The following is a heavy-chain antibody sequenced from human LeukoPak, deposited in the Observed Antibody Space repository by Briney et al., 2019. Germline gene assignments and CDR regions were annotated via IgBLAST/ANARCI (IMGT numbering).Heavy chain of an antibody. Sequence: PGGSLRLSCAASGFTFSDHYMDWVRQAPGKGLEWVGRTRNKANSYTTEYAASVKGRFTISRDDSKNSLYLQMNSLKTEDTAVYYCARESGLGAFDYWGQETLVTVSS. V-gene: IGHV3-72*01. J-gene: IGHJ4*02. CDR3: ARESGLGAFDY. CDR1: GFTFSDHY. CDR2: TRNKANSYTT. D-gene: IGHD2-21*01.